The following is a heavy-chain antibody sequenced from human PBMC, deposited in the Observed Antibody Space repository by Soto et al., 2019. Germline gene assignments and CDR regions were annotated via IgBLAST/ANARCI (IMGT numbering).Heavy chain of an antibody. CDR1: GFTFSSYG. J-gene: IGHJ3*02. CDR2: IWYDGSNK. Sequence: QVQLVESGGGVVQPGRSLRLSCAASGFTFSSYGMHWVRQAPGKGLEWVAVIWYDGSNKYYADSVKGRFTISRDNSKNTLYLQMNSLRAEDTAVYYCANSPRGDSSGYYGLDAFDIWGQGTMVTVSS. D-gene: IGHD3-22*01. V-gene: IGHV3-33*06. CDR3: ANSPRGDSSGYYGLDAFDI.